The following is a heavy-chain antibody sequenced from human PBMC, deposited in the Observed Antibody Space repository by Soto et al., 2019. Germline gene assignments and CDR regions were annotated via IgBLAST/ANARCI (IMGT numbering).Heavy chain of an antibody. V-gene: IGHV3-48*02. Sequence: GGSLRLSCAASGFTFSSYSINWVRQAQGKGLEWFSYITSDSSTISYADSVKGRFTVSRDNAKNSLYLQMNSLRDEDTAVYYCARVGRGVYGMDVWGQGTSVTVSS. D-gene: IGHD2-8*01. CDR3: ARVGRGVYGMDV. CDR1: GFTFSSYS. J-gene: IGHJ6*02. CDR2: ITSDSSTI.